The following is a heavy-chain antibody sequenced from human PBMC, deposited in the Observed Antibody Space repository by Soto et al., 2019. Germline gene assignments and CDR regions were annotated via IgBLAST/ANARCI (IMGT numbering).Heavy chain of an antibody. D-gene: IGHD5-12*01. V-gene: IGHV1-18*01. Sequence: ASVKVSCKASGYTFTSYGISWVRQAPGQGLEWMGWISAYNGNTNYAQKLQGRVTMTTDTSTSTAYMELRSLRSDDTAVYYCARDRGYKGLYFFGIDVWGQGTTVTVSS. J-gene: IGHJ6*02. CDR3: ARDRGYKGLYFFGIDV. CDR1: GYTFTSYG. CDR2: ISAYNGNT.